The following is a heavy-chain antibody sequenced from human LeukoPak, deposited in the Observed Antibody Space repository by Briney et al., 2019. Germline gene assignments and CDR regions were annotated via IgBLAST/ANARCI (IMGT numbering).Heavy chain of an antibody. D-gene: IGHD2-15*01. CDR3: AREEKAAQDY. J-gene: IGHJ4*02. CDR2: IYTSGST. CDR1: GGSISTYF. V-gene: IGHV4-4*07. Sequence: SETLSLTWTVSGGSISTYFWSWLRQPAVKGLEWIGRIYTSGSTNYNPSLKSRVTMSVDTSKNQFSLKLSSVTAADTAVYYCAREEKAAQDYWGQGTLVTVSS.